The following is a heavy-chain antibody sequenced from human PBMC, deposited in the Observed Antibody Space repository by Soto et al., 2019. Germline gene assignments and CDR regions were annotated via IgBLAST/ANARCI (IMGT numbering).Heavy chain of an antibody. Sequence: QVQLQESGPGLVKPSETLSLTCTVSGDSFSFYYWSWIRQPPGKGLEWIGYVYYSGSTIYNPSLPSRATISMDTSNSQIFLNLDSVTAADTAVYFCARVGEGAVVFDFWGRGTLVAVSS. V-gene: IGHV4-59*01. J-gene: IGHJ4*02. CDR1: GDSFSFYY. CDR2: VYYSGST. D-gene: IGHD6-19*01. CDR3: ARVGEGAVVFDF.